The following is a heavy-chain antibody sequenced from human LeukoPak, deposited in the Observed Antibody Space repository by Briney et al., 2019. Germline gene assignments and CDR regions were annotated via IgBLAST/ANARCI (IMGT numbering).Heavy chain of an antibody. CDR3: ARRGSGSHFDY. CDR1: GGTFSSYA. CDR2: IIPIFGTT. D-gene: IGHD2-15*01. J-gene: IGHJ4*02. V-gene: IGHV1-69*06. Sequence: ASVKVSCKASGGTFSSYAISWVRQAPGQGLEWMGGIIPIFGTTNYAQKFQDRVTITADKSTSTAYMELSSLRSEDTAVYYCARRGSGSHFDYWGQGTLVTVSS.